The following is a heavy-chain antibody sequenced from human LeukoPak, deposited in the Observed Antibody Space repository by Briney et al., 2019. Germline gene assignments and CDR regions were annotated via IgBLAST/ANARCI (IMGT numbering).Heavy chain of an antibody. V-gene: IGHV4-59*01. J-gene: IGHJ4*02. D-gene: IGHD1-7*01. CDR3: ARFNWNYGLDY. CDR1: GGSISSYY. Sequence: SSETLSLTCTVSGGSISSYYWSWIRQPPGKGLEWIGYIYYSGSTNYNPSLKSRVTISVDTSKNQFSLKLSSVTAADTAVYYCARFNWNYGLDYWGQGTLVTVSS. CDR2: IYYSGST.